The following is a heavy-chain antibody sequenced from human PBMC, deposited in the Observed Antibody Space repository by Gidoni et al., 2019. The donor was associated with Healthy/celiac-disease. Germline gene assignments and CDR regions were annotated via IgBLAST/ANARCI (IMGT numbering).Heavy chain of an antibody. CDR2: IYPGDADT. CDR3: ARAILMDIVVVPAAPAWFDP. D-gene: IGHD2-2*03. CDR1: GYSFTSYW. J-gene: IGHJ5*02. V-gene: IGHV5-51*03. Sequence: EVQPVQSGAEVKKPGESLKISCKGSGYSFTSYWPGRVRQMPGKGLEWMGIIYPGDADTRYSPSFQGQVTISADKSISTAYLQWSSLKASDTAMYYCARAILMDIVVVPAAPAWFDPWGQGTLVTVSS.